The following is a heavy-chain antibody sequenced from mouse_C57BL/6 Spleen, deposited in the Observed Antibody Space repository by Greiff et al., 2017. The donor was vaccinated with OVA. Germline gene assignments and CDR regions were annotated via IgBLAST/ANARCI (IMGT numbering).Heavy chain of an antibody. D-gene: IGHD2-2*01. CDR3: TRDYGYDGDPYWYFDV. CDR1: GYTFTSYW. CDR2: IYPGNSDT. Sequence: EVQLQQSGTVLARPGASVKMSCKTSGYTFTSYWMHWVKQRPGQGLEWIGAIYPGNSDTSYNQKFKGKAKLTAVTTASPAYMELSSLTNEDSAVYYSTRDYGYDGDPYWYFDVWGTGTTVTVSS. V-gene: IGHV1-5*01. J-gene: IGHJ1*03.